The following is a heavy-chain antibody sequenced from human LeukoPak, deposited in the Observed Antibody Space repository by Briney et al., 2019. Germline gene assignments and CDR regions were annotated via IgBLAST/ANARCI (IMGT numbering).Heavy chain of an antibody. CDR1: GFTFSSYS. J-gene: IGHJ6*02. CDR3: ARPPDCSSTSCYGPYYYYGMDV. D-gene: IGHD2-2*01. CDR2: ISSSSSTI. Sequence: GSLRPSCATSGFTFSSYSMKWVRQAPGKGVGVVSYISSSSSTIYYADSVKGRFTISRDNAKNSLYLQMNSLRAEDTAVYYCARPPDCSSTSCYGPYYYYGMDVWGQGTTVTVSS. V-gene: IGHV3-48*04.